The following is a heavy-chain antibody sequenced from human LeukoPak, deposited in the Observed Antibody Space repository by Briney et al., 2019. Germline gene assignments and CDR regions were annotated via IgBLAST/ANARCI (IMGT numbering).Heavy chain of an antibody. Sequence: GGSLRLSCAASGFTFSSYEMNWVRQAPGKGLEWVSYISSSGSTIYYADSVKGRFTISRDNAKNSLYLQMNSLRAEDTAVYYCARDTTDDSSGYSIFDYWGQGTLVTVSS. J-gene: IGHJ4*02. CDR1: GFTFSSYE. CDR3: ARDTTDDSSGYSIFDY. CDR2: ISSSGSTI. D-gene: IGHD3-22*01. V-gene: IGHV3-48*03.